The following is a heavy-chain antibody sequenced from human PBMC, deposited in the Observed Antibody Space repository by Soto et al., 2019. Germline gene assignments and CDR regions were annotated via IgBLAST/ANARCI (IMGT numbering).Heavy chain of an antibody. CDR3: ARFYMVRGVMGAFDI. D-gene: IGHD3-10*01. J-gene: IGHJ3*02. CDR1: GGSISSGGYY. Sequence: QVQLQESGPGLVKPSQTLSLTCTVSGGSISSGGYYWSWIRQHPGKGLEWIGYIYYIGSTYYNPSLKIRVPISVDTSKNQFSLKLSSVTAAATAVYYCARFYMVRGVMGAFDIWGQGTMVTVSS. V-gene: IGHV4-31*03. CDR2: IYYIGST.